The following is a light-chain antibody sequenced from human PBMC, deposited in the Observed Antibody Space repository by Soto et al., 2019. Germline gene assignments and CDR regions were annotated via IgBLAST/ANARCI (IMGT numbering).Light chain of an antibody. V-gene: IGKV1-5*01. CDR1: QSISSW. Sequence: DIQMTQSPSTLSASVGDRVAITCRASQSISSWLAWYQQKAGKAPKLLIYDASSLESGVPSRFSGSGSGTEFTLTISSLQPDDFATYFCQQYNSYSPETFGQGTKLEIK. CDR2: DAS. CDR3: QQYNSYSPET. J-gene: IGKJ2*01.